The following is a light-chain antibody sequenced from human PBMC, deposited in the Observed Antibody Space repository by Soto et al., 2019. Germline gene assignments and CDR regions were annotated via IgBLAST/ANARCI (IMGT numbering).Light chain of an antibody. V-gene: IGKV3-11*01. CDR3: EERSNWPIT. J-gene: IGKJ5*01. CDR2: EAS. CDR1: QSVSSY. Sequence: EFVFTQSPPTLYVSTRESATLSCRASQSVSSYLAWYQQKPGQATRLLIYEASNRATGIPARFSGSGSGTDFTLTISSLDPEDYAVYYCEERSNWPITFGQGTRLEI.